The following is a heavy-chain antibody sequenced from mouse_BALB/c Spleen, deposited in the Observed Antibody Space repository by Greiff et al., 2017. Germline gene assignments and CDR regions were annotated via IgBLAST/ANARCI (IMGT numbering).Heavy chain of an antibody. CDR3: AIRTESYAMDD. D-gene: IGHD1-1*01. Sequence: EVQRVESGGGLVQPGGSLKLSCAASGFTFSSFGMHWVRQAPEKGLEWVAYISSCSGTIYYADTVKGRFTISRDNPKNTLFLEMTSLRSEDTDMYYCAIRTESYAMDDWGQGTSVTVSA. J-gene: IGHJ4*01. V-gene: IGHV5-17*02. CDR1: GFTFSSFG. CDR2: ISSCSGTI.